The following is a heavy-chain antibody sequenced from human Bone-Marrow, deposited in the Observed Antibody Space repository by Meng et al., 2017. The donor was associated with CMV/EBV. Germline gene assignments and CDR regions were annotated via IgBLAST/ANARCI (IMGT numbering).Heavy chain of an antibody. V-gene: IGHV4-34*01. CDR1: GGSFSGYY. CDR3: AREGATARDFDY. CDR2: INHSGST. J-gene: IGHJ4*02. Sequence: SETLSLTCAVYGGSFSGYYWSWIRQPPGKGLEWIGEINHSGSTNYNPSLKSRVTISVDTSKNQFSLKLSSVTAADTAVYYCAREGATARDFDYWGQGTLVAASS. D-gene: IGHD1-26*01.